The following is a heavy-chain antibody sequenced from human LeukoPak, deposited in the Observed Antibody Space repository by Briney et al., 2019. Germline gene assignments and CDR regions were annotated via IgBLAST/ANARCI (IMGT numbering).Heavy chain of an antibody. CDR3: ARQEYSSGWFLDY. CDR1: GFTFSNYA. D-gene: IGHD6-19*01. CDR2: MSYDGLNK. Sequence: PGGSLRLSCAASGFTFSNYAMHWVRQAPGRGLEWVAVMSYDGLNKYYAVSVKGRFTISRDNPKNTLYLQMNSLRAEDTAVYYCARQEYSSGWFLDYWGQGTLVTVSS. J-gene: IGHJ4*02. V-gene: IGHV3-30*04.